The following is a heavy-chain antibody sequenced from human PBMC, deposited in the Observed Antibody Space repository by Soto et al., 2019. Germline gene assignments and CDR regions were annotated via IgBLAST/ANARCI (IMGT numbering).Heavy chain of an antibody. V-gene: IGHV3-23*01. J-gene: IGHJ6*02. CDR3: AKPLTDYGDYADYYYYSGLDV. D-gene: IGHD4-17*01. Sequence: GGSLRLSCAASGFAFSSYAMSWVRQAPGKGLEWVSAISGSGGSTYYADSVKGRFTISRDNSKNTLYLQMNSLRAEDTAVYYCAKPLTDYGDYADYYYYSGLDVWGQGTTVTVSS. CDR2: ISGSGGST. CDR1: GFAFSSYA.